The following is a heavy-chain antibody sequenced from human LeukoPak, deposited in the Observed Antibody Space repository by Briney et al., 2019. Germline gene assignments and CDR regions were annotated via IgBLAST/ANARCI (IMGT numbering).Heavy chain of an antibody. CDR3: ARVSLAVAGTSLGPFDY. CDR1: GGTFSSYA. V-gene: IGHV1-69*05. J-gene: IGHJ4*02. D-gene: IGHD6-19*01. Sequence: SVKVSCKASGGTFSSYAISWVRQAPGQGLEWMGGIIPIFGTANYPQKFQRRVTITKNESTSTGYMELSSLRSEDTAVYYCARVSLAVAGTSLGPFDYWGQGTLVTVSS. CDR2: IIPIFGTA.